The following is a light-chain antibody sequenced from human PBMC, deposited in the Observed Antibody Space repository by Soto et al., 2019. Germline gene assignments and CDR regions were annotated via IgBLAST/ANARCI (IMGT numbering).Light chain of an antibody. CDR1: QDIYDY. Sequence: DIPMTQSPSSLSASVGESVTITCQASQDIYDYLNWYQHKPGKAPRLLIYAASNLETGVPSRFSGSGSGTDFTFTINSLQPEDIATYYCQQYDNSPMFTFGRGTKVEI. CDR2: AAS. CDR3: QQYDNSPMFT. V-gene: IGKV1-33*01. J-gene: IGKJ2*01.